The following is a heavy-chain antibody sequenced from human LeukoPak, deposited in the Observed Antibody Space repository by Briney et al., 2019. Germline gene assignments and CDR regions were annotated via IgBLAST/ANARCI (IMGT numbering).Heavy chain of an antibody. D-gene: IGHD1-26*01. CDR3: ARDSRRGELTYYFDY. CDR2: ISTDNGDT. V-gene: IGHV1-18*01. CDR1: GYNFNNYG. Sequence: ASVKVSCKASGYNFNNYGITWVRQAPGQGLEWTGRISTDNGDTTYAQKFQGRVTMTTDTFTTTVYMELRSLRFDDTAVYYCARDSRRGELTYYFDYWGQGTLVTVSS. J-gene: IGHJ4*02.